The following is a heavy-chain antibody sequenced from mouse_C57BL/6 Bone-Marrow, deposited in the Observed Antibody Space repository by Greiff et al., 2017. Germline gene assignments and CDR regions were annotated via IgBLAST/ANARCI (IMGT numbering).Heavy chain of an antibody. CDR1: GYAFSSSW. J-gene: IGHJ4*01. D-gene: IGHD3-2*02. V-gene: IGHV1-82*01. CDR2: IYPGDGAT. CDR3: APCLDSSGYYAMDY. Sequence: QVTLKVSGPELVKPGASVKISCKASGYAFSSSWMNWVKQRPGKGLEWIGRIYPGDGATNYNGKFKGKATLTADKSSSTAYMQLSSLTSEDSAVYVCAPCLDSSGYYAMDYWGQGTSVTVSS.